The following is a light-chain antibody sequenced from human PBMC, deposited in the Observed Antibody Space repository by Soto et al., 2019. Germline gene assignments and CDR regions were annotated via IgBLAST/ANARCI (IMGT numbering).Light chain of an antibody. CDR3: QQYNSLWT. V-gene: IGKV1-5*03. CDR2: KAS. Sequence: DILMTQSPSTLSASVGDRVTITVRASQSISSWLAWYQQKPGKAPKLLIYKASSLESGVPSRFSGSGSGTEFTLTISSLQPDDFATYYCQQYNSLWTFGQGTKVDIK. J-gene: IGKJ1*01. CDR1: QSISSW.